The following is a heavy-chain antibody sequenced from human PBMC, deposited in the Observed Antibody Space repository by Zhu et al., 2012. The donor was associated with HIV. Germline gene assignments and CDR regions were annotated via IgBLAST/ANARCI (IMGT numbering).Heavy chain of an antibody. V-gene: IGHV4-39*01. CDR3: ASPPPLGAFDI. CDR2: IYYSGST. Sequence: QVQLQESGPGLVKPSETLSLTCTVSGGSISSSSYYWGWIRQPPGKGLEWIGSIYYSGSTYYNPSLKSRVTISVDTSKNQFSLKLSSVTAADTAVYYCASPPPLGAFDIWGQGTMVTVSS. CDR1: GGSISSSSYY. J-gene: IGHJ3*02.